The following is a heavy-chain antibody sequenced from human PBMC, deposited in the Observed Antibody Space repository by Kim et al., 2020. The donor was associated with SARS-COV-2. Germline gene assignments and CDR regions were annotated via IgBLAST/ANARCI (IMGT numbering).Heavy chain of an antibody. D-gene: IGHD3-22*01. CDR2: INSDGSST. Sequence: GGSLRLSCAASGFTFSSYWMHWVRQAPGKGLVWVSRINSDGSSTSYADSVKGRFTISRDNAKNTLYLQMNSLRAEDTAVYYCARGGYYYDSSGYYYQAFDIWGQGTMVTVSS. CDR3: ARGGYYYDSSGYYYQAFDI. J-gene: IGHJ3*02. V-gene: IGHV3-74*01. CDR1: GFTFSSYW.